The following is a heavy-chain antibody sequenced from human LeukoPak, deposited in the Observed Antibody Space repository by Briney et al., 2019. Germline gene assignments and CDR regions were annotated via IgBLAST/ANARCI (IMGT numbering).Heavy chain of an antibody. CDR3: ARSPITGTKGVFDY. Sequence: ASVKVSCKASGYTFTSYGISWVRQAPGQGLEWMGWINPNSGGTNYAQKFQGRVTMTRDTSISTAYMELSRLRSDDTAVYYCARSPITGTKGVFDYWGQGTLVTVSS. CDR1: GYTFTSYG. CDR2: INPNSGGT. V-gene: IGHV1-2*02. J-gene: IGHJ4*02. D-gene: IGHD1-7*01.